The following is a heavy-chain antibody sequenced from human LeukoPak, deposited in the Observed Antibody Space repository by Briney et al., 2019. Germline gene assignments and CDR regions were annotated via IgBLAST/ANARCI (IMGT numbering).Heavy chain of an antibody. CDR1: GGSISSSSYY. V-gene: IGHV4-39*07. CDR3: ARDRSSHYYGMDV. CDR2: IYYSGST. J-gene: IGHJ6*02. Sequence: PSETLSLTCTVSGGSISSSSYYWGWIRQPPGKGLEWIGSIYYSGSTYYNPSLKSRVTISVDTSKNQFSLKLSSVTAADTAVYYCARDRSSHYYGMDVWGQGTTVTVSS. D-gene: IGHD6-13*01.